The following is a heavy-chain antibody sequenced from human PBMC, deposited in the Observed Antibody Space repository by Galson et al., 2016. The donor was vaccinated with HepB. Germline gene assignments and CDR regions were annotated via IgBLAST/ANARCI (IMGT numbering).Heavy chain of an antibody. D-gene: IGHD6-13*01. CDR1: GFSFSSYW. CDR2: INSDGSST. V-gene: IGHV3-74*01. J-gene: IGHJ4*02. Sequence: SLRLSCAASGFSFSSYWMHWVRQAPGKGLVWVSRINSDGSSTSYADSVKGRFSISRDNSENTLYLQMSSLTAEDTAVYYCAKWSDAAATYWGQGALVTVSS. CDR3: AKWSDAAATY.